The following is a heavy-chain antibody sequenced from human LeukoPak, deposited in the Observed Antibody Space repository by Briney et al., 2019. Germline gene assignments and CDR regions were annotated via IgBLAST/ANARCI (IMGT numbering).Heavy chain of an antibody. D-gene: IGHD5-18*01. CDR3: ARVPKAGGYSYGYFKF. CDR1: GYTFISYD. J-gene: IGHJ4*02. V-gene: IGHV1-8*01. Sequence: ASVKVSCKAPGYTFISYDTNWVRQATGQGLEWMGWMNPNSGNTGSAQKFQGRVTMTRNTSISTAYMELSSLRSEDTAVYYCARVPKAGGYSYGYFKFWGQGTLVTVSS. CDR2: MNPNSGNT.